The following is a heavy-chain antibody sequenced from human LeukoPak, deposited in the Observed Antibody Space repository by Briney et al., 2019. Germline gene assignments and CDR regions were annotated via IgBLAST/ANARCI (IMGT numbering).Heavy chain of an antibody. V-gene: IGHV3-21*01. CDR2: ISSSSSYI. Sequence: PGGSLRLSCAASGFTFSSYSMNWGRQAPGKGLVWVSSISSSSSYIYYADSVKSRFTISRDNAKKSLYLQMNSLRAEDTAVYYCARALWFGELNYYYYMDVWGKGTTVTISS. CDR1: GFTFSSYS. CDR3: ARALWFGELNYYYYMDV. D-gene: IGHD3-10*01. J-gene: IGHJ6*03.